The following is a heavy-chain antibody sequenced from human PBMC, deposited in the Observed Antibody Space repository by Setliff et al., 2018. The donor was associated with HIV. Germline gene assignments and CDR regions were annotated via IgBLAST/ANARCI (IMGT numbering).Heavy chain of an antibody. CDR1: GGSINSHY. CDR3: ARDGRSGGWFDP. V-gene: IGHV4-59*11. Sequence: ETLSLTCTVSGGSINSHYWSWVRQSPGKGLEWIGSVYYSGSANYNPSLESRVTISVDPSRTQFSLKVESVTTEDTAVYFCARDGRSGGWFDPWGQGTLVTVSS. D-gene: IGHD3-10*01. CDR2: VYYSGSA. J-gene: IGHJ5*02.